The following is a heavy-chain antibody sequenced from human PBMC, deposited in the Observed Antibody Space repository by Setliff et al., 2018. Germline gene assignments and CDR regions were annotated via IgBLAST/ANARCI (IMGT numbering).Heavy chain of an antibody. J-gene: IGHJ4*02. CDR1: GLSYINDW. CDR2: INPHGSEK. D-gene: IGHD3-10*01. Sequence: HPGGSLRLSCTASGLSYINDWVSWVRQAPGKGLEWLAGINPHGSEKYYADSVKGRFTISRDNAKNSLSLQMNNLRTEDTAVYYCFGAGTCSYWGQGTLVTVSS. CDR3: FGAGTCSY. V-gene: IGHV3-7*01.